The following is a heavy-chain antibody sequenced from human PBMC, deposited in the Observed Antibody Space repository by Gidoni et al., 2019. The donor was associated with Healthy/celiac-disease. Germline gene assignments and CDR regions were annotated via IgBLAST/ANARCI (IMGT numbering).Heavy chain of an antibody. V-gene: IGHV5-51*01. CDR1: GYSFTSYW. CDR3: ARPSRGMASVCYFDY. D-gene: IGHD3-16*01. J-gene: IGHJ4*02. Sequence: EVQLVQSGAEVKKTGGAMKISGKGSGYSFTSYWIGWVRQMPGKGLECMGSIYPGDSVTRYSPSFQGQVTISAYKSISTAYLQWSGLKASGTAMYYCARPSRGMASVCYFDYWGQGTLVTVSS. CDR2: IYPGDSVT.